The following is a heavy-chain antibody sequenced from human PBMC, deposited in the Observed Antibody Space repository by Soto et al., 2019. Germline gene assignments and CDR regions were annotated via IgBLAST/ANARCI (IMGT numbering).Heavy chain of an antibody. CDR2: IYSGGTN. CDR1: GGSITSYY. D-gene: IGHD5-12*01. CDR3: ARDISAYELIPFDS. Sequence: QVQLQESDPGLVKPSETLSLTCTVSGGSITSYYWSWIRQPPGKGLEWIGYIYSGGTNAYNPSLKSRVTMSIDTSTNQFSLSLNSVTAADTAVYYCARDISAYELIPFDSWGQGTLVTVSS. J-gene: IGHJ4*02. V-gene: IGHV4-59*01.